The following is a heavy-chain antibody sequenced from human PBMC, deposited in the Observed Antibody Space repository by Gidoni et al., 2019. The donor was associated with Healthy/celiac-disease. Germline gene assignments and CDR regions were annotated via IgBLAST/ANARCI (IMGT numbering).Heavy chain of an antibody. D-gene: IGHD6-19*01. Sequence: QVQLVQSGAEVKKPGSSVKVSCKASGGTFSSYAISWVRQAPGQGLAGMGGIIPIFGTANYAQKFQGRVTITADESTSTAYMELSSLRSEDTAVYYCARVRRDAGYSSGWYQNWFDPWGQGTLVTVSS. CDR2: IIPIFGTA. CDR1: GGTFSSYA. V-gene: IGHV1-69*01. J-gene: IGHJ5*02. CDR3: ARVRRDAGYSSGWYQNWFDP.